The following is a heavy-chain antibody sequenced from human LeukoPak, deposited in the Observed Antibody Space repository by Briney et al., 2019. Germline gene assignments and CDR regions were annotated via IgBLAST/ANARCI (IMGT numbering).Heavy chain of an antibody. CDR1: GGTFSSYA. Sequence: SVKVSCKASGGTFSSYAVSWVRQAPGQGLEWMGGIIPIFGTANYAQKFQGRVTITADESTSTAYMELSSLRSEDTAVYYCARGYSSGWYFDYWGQGTLVTVSS. D-gene: IGHD6-19*01. CDR3: ARGYSSGWYFDY. V-gene: IGHV1-69*13. CDR2: IIPIFGTA. J-gene: IGHJ4*02.